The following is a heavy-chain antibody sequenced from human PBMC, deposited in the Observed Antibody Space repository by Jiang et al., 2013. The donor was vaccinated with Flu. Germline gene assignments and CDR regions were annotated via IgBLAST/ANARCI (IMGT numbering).Heavy chain of an antibody. CDR1: GGSISSGGYY. V-gene: IGHV4-31*03. Sequence: GSGLVKPSQTLSLTCTVSGGSISSGGYYWSWIRQHPGKGLEWIGYIYYSGSTYYNPSLKSRVTISVDTSKNQFSLKLSSATAADTAVYYCARARTAYCGGDCHQPLFDYWGQGTLVTVSS. D-gene: IGHD2-21*02. CDR2: IYYSGST. CDR3: ARARTAYCGGDCHQPLFDY. J-gene: IGHJ4*02.